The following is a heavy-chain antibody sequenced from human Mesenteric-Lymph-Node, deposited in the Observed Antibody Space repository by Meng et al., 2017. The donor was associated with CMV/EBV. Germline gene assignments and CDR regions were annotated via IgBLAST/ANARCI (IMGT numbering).Heavy chain of an antibody. CDR1: GFNFRSYD. J-gene: IGHJ4*02. V-gene: IGHV3-30*02. CDR2: IRYDGSNK. Sequence: GESLKISCAASGFNFRSYDMHWVRQAPGKGLEWVTCIRYDGSNKYYVESLKGRFTISRDNSKNMMYLQMDSLRAEDTAVYYCAKDQNRYNSNPAGFDYWGQGTKVTVSS. D-gene: IGHD5-24*01. CDR3: AKDQNRYNSNPAGFDY.